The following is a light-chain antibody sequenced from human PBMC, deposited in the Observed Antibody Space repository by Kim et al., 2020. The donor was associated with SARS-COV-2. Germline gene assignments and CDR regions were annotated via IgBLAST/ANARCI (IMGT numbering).Light chain of an antibody. J-gene: IGLJ3*02. CDR1: DIGSKS. CDR3: QVWDAGSDHWV. CDR2: YDS. Sequence: SYELTQPPSVSVAPGKTARITCGGNDIGSKSVHWYQQKPGRAPVLVIYYDSDRPSGIPERFSGSNSGNTATLSINRVEAGDEADYYCQVWDAGSDHWVFGGGTQLTVL. V-gene: IGLV3-21*04.